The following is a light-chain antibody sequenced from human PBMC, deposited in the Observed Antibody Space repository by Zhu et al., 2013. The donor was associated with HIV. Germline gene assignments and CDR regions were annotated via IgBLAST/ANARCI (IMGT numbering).Light chain of an antibody. CDR1: QGISSA. V-gene: IGKV1-13*02. J-gene: IGKJ1*01. CDR2: DVS. Sequence: AIVLTQSPSSLSASVGDRVTITCRASQGISSALAWYQHKPGKAPELLIYDVSSLESGVPSRFSGRGSGTEFNLTISSLQPDDFATYYCQQYNSYSKTFGQGTKVEYK. CDR3: QQYNSYSKT.